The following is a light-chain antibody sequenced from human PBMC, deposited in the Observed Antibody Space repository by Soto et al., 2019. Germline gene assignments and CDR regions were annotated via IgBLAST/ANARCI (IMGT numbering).Light chain of an antibody. CDR3: QVWDSSSDHWV. V-gene: IGLV3-21*04. CDR1: NIGSKN. CDR2: YNI. J-gene: IGLJ3*02. Sequence: SYELTQPPSVSVAPGQTARITCGGNNIGSKNVHWYQQKPGQAPVLVIFYNIDRPSGIPERLSGSNSGNTATLTISRVEAGDEADYYCQVWDSSSDHWVFGGGTKLTVL.